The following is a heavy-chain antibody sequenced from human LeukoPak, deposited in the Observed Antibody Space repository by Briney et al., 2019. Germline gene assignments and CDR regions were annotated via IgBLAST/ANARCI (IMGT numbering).Heavy chain of an antibody. CDR1: GGTFSSYA. J-gene: IGHJ4*02. Sequence: SVKVSSKASGGTFSSYAISWVRQAPGQGLEWMGGIIPIFGTANYAQKFQGRVTITADESTSTAYMELSSLRSKDTAVYYCASGVTTSSSFDYWGQRTLVTVSS. CDR2: IIPIFGTA. V-gene: IGHV1-69*01. CDR3: ASGVTTSSSFDY. D-gene: IGHD4-11*01.